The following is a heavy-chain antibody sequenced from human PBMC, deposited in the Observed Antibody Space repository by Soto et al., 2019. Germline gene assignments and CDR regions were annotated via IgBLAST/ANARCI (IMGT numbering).Heavy chain of an antibody. V-gene: IGHV3-21*01. J-gene: IGHJ4*02. CDR1: AFTFGDYG. CDR2: ISSSAVYI. D-gene: IGHD3-22*01. Sequence: EHLVESGGGVVQPGRSLRLSCAASAFTFGDYGMHWVRQAPGKGLEWVASISSSAVYIDYADSVKGRFTISRDNANNSLYLQMNSLRAEDTATYYCVRDGLDYYDTERLYFDNWGQGTLVTVSS. CDR3: VRDGLDYYDTERLYFDN.